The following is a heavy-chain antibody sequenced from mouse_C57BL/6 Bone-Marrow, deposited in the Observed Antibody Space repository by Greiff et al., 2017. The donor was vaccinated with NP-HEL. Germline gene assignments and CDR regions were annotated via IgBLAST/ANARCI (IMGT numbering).Heavy chain of an antibody. CDR2: IDPENGDT. V-gene: IGHV14-4*01. Sequence: VQLQQSGAELVRPGASVKLSCTASGFNFTDDYMHWVKQRPEQGLEWIGWIDPENGDTKYASKFQGKATIPADPSSNTAYLQLSSLTSEDTAVYYCTTGGSSPYAMDYWGQGTSVTVSA. D-gene: IGHD1-1*01. CDR1: GFNFTDDY. CDR3: TTGGSSPYAMDY. J-gene: IGHJ4*01.